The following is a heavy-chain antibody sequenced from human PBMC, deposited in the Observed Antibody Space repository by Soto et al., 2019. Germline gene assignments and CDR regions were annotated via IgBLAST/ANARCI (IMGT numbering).Heavy chain of an antibody. D-gene: IGHD3-22*01. Sequence: QVQLVQSGAEVKKPWSSVKVSCKASGVTFSSYAISWVRQAPGQGLEWMGGIIPIFGTANYEQKFQGRVTITADESTSTAYMEMSSLRSEDTAVYYCARPRDSSGYILQHWGQGTLVTVSS. CDR2: IIPIFGTA. J-gene: IGHJ1*01. CDR1: GVTFSSYA. V-gene: IGHV1-69*12. CDR3: ARPRDSSGYILQH.